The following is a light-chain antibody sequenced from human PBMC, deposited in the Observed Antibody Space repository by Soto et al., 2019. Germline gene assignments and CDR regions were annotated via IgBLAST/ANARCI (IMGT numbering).Light chain of an antibody. V-gene: IGLV1-44*01. J-gene: IGLJ1*01. CDR1: SSNIGTNT. Sequence: QSVLTQPRSASGTPGQRVTISCSGTSSNIGTNTVNWYRQVPGTAPKLLIYCNNQRPSGVPDRFSGSKSGTSATLAISGLQSEDEADYYCASWDDSLSTHYVFGT. CDR3: ASWDDSLSTHYV. CDR2: CNN.